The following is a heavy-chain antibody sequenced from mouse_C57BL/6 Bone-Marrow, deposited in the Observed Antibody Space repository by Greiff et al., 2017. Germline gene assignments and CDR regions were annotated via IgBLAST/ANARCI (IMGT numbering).Heavy chain of an antibody. CDR1: GFNIKDDY. CDR2: IDPENGDT. CDR3: TTWHYDIRPYWYFDV. V-gene: IGHV14-4*01. J-gene: IGHJ1*03. Sequence: VQLQQSGAELVRPGASVKLSCTASGFNIKDDYMHWVKQRPEQGLEWIGWIDPENGDTEYASTFQGKATITADTSSNTAYLQLSSLTSEDTAVYYCTTWHYDIRPYWYFDVWGTGTTVTVSS. D-gene: IGHD1-1*01.